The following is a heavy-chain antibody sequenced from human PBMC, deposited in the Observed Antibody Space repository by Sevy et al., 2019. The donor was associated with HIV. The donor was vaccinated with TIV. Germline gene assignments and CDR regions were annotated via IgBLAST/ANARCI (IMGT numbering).Heavy chain of an antibody. V-gene: IGHV3-30*18. CDR2: ISYDGSNK. D-gene: IGHD3-22*01. Sequence: GGSLRLSCAASGFTFSSYGMHWVRQAPGKGLEWVAVISYDGSNKYYADSVKGRFTISRDNSKNTLYPQMNSLRAEDTAVYYCAKDLDYYDSSGPGGYWGQGTLVTVSS. J-gene: IGHJ4*02. CDR3: AKDLDYYDSSGPGGY. CDR1: GFTFSSYG.